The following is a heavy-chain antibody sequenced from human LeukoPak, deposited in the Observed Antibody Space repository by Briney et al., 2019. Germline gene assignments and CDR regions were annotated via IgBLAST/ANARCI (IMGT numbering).Heavy chain of an antibody. Sequence: SETLSLTCTVSGGSISSGDYYWSWIRQPPGKGLEWIGYIYYSGSTYYNPSVKSRVTISVDTSKNQFSLKLSSVTAADTAVYYCAREAEYCTNGVCYKGFDYWGQGTLVTVSS. D-gene: IGHD2-8*01. V-gene: IGHV4-30-4*01. CDR3: AREAEYCTNGVCYKGFDY. CDR1: GGSISSGDYY. J-gene: IGHJ4*02. CDR2: IYYSGST.